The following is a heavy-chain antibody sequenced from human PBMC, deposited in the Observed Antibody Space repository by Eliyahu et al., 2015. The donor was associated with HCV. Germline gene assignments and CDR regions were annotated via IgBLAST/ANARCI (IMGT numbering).Heavy chain of an antibody. CDR3: ARGSTLSFLIAAAGTGLNLDY. V-gene: IGHV3-11*01. D-gene: IGHD6-13*01. J-gene: IGHJ4*02. CDR2: ISSSGSTI. CDR1: GFTFSDYY. Sequence: QVQLVESGGGLVKPGGSLRLSCAASGFTFSDYYXXWTRQAPGKGLEWVSYISSSGSTIYYADSVKGRFTISRDNAKNSLYLQMNSLRAEDTAVYYCARGSTLSFLIAAAGTGLNLDYWGQGTLVTVSS.